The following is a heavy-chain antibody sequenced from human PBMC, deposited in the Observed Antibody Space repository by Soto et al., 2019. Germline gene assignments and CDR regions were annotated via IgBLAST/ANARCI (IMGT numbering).Heavy chain of an antibody. D-gene: IGHD3-22*01. Sequence: ASVKVSCKASGYTFSAYYMHWVRQAPGQGLEWMGWINPNTGATDYAQKFQGRVTMARDTSISTAYMELSWLTSDDTALYYCARDQANLCYYYGSSSYHHGAEHWGQGTLVTVSS. J-gene: IGHJ1*01. CDR1: GYTFSAYY. CDR3: ARDQANLCYYYGSSSYHHGAEH. CDR2: INPNTGAT. V-gene: IGHV1-2*02.